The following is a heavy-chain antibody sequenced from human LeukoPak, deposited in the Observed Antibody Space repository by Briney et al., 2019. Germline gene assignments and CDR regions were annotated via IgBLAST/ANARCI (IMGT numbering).Heavy chain of an antibody. D-gene: IGHD2-8*01. CDR2: IYYSGST. CDR3: ARSPLMEVRYPYYFDY. CDR1: GGSISSSSYY. V-gene: IGHV4-39*01. J-gene: IGHJ4*02. Sequence: SETLSLTCTVSGGSISSSSYYWGWIRQPPGKGLEWIGSIYYSGSTYYNPSLKSRVTISVDTSKNQFSLKLSSVTAADTAVYYCARSPLMEVRYPYYFDYWGQGTLVTVSS.